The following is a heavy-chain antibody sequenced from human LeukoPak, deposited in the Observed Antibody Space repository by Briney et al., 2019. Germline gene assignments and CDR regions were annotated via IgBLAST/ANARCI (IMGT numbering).Heavy chain of an antibody. Sequence: ASVTVSCKASGYTFTGYYMHWVRQAPGQGLEWMGWINPNSGGTNYAQKFQGRVTMTRDTSISTAYMELSRLRSDDTAVYYCARVRKVGTSPQAFDYWGQGTLVTVSS. V-gene: IGHV1-2*02. CDR2: INPNSGGT. CDR3: ARVRKVGTSPQAFDY. D-gene: IGHD1-26*01. J-gene: IGHJ4*02. CDR1: GYTFTGYY.